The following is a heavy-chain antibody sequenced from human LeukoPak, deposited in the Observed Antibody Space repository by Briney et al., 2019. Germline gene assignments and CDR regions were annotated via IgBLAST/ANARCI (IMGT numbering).Heavy chain of an antibody. V-gene: IGHV3-7*01. Sequence: GGSLRLSCAVSGFTFSSYWMSWVRQAPGKGLEWVANIKQDGSEKYSVDSVKGRFTISRDNAKNSLYLQMNGLRAEDTAVYHCARVGLTVTTTNAFDIWGQGTMVTVSS. CDR1: GFTFSSYW. CDR3: ARVGLTVTTTNAFDI. D-gene: IGHD4-11*01. J-gene: IGHJ3*02. CDR2: IKQDGSEK.